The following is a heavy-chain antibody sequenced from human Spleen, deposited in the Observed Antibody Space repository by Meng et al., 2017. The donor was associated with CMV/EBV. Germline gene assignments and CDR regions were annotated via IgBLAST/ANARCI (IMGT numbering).Heavy chain of an antibody. J-gene: IGHJ4*02. V-gene: IGHV3-21*01. CDR2: ISSSSSYI. D-gene: IGHD4-17*01. Sequence: GESLKISCAASGFTVSSNYMSWVRQAPGKVLEWVSSISSSSSYIYYADSVKGRFTISRDNAKNTLFLEMNSLRVEDTAVYFCARDGGDYVSGVDWGQGTLGTVPQ. CDR3: ARDGGDYVSGVD. CDR1: GFTVSSNY.